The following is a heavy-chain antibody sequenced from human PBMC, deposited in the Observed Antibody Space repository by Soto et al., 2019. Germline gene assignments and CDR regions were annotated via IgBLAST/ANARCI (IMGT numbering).Heavy chain of an antibody. V-gene: IGHV3-23*01. J-gene: IGHJ4*02. CDR1: GFTFRNYA. CDR2: INGAGVST. D-gene: IGHD2-21*02. Sequence: GVLRLSCAASGFTFRNYAMSWVRQTPGKGLEWVTAINGAGVSTFYADSVKGRFTISRDDSKNTAFLQMNSLKTEDTAVYYCTTNTNCGGDCYLVSAHWGQGTLVTVSS. CDR3: TTNTNCGGDCYLVSAH.